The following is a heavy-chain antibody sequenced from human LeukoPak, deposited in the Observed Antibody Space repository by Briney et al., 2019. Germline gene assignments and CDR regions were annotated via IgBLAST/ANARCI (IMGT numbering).Heavy chain of an antibody. Sequence: GGSLRLSCAASGFTFSSFAMSWVRQAPGKGLERVSSISFNGDSTYSADSARGRFTISRDNSKNTLHLQMNSLRVEDTATYYCAKDRGFYGSGSCFDSWGQGTLVAVSS. V-gene: IGHV3-23*01. D-gene: IGHD3-10*01. CDR3: AKDRGFYGSGSCFDS. CDR2: ISFNGDST. J-gene: IGHJ4*02. CDR1: GFTFSSFA.